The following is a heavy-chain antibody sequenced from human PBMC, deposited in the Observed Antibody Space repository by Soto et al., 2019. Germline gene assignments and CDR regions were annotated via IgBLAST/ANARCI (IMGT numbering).Heavy chain of an antibody. CDR3: ARYQQYYEH. D-gene: IGHD3-3*01. Sequence: LSLTCTVSGGSISNFYWSWIRQPPGKGPEWIGYIYYRGTTNYNPSLRDRVTISVDTSRNQFSLKLSSVTAADTAVYYCARYQQYYEHWSQGTLVTVSS. J-gene: IGHJ1*01. V-gene: IGHV4-59*08. CDR1: GGSISNFY. CDR2: IYYRGTT.